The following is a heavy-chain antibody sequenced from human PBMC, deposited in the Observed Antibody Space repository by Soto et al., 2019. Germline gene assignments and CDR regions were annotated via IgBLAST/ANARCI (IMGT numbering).Heavy chain of an antibody. CDR1: GGTFSSYA. CDR3: TRPQYNSSWYSYYYYCYGMAV. D-gene: IGHD6-13*01. J-gene: IGHJ6*02. V-gene: IGHV1-69*12. CDR2: IIPIFGTA. Sequence: QVQLVQSGAEVKKPGSSVKVSCKASGGTFSSYAISWVRQAPGQGLEWMGGIIPIFGTANYAQKFQGRVTITADESTSTAYMELSSPRSEDTAVYYCTRPQYNSSWYSYYYYCYGMAVWGQGTTVTVSS.